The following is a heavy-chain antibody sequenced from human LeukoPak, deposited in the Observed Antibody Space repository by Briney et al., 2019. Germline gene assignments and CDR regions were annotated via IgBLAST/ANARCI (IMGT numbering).Heavy chain of an antibody. Sequence: GASVKVSCKASGYTFTSYGISWVRQAPGQGLEWMGWISAYNGDTNYAQKFQGRVTMTRDTSISTAYMELSRLRSDDTAVYYCARVNGDYYYYYMDVWGKGTTVTVSS. CDR3: ARVNGDYYYYYMDV. D-gene: IGHD4-17*01. CDR1: GYTFTSYG. CDR2: ISAYNGDT. V-gene: IGHV1-18*01. J-gene: IGHJ6*03.